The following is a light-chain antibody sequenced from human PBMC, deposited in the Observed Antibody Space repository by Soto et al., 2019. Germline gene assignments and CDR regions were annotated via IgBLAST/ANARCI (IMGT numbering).Light chain of an antibody. Sequence: SYELPQPPSVSVAPGQTARLTCGGDNIGSKSVHWYQQKPGQAPVMVVYDDSDRPSGIPERFSGSNSGNTATLTISRVEAGDEADYFCQVWDSRSDHYVFGPGTKVTVL. CDR1: NIGSKS. J-gene: IGLJ1*01. V-gene: IGLV3-21*02. CDR3: QVWDSRSDHYV. CDR2: DDS.